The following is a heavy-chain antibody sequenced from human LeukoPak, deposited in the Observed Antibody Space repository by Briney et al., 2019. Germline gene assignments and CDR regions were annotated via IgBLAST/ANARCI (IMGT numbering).Heavy chain of an antibody. CDR2: IYYSGST. CDR1: GGSISSSSYY. Sequence: PSETLSLTCTVSGGSISSSSYYWGWIRQPPGKGLEWIGYIYYSGSTYYNPSLRSRVTISVDTSKNQFSLKLSSVTAADTAVYYCARNSALALGFDPWGQGTLVTVSS. V-gene: IGHV4-39*07. D-gene: IGHD3-16*01. CDR3: ARNSALALGFDP. J-gene: IGHJ5*02.